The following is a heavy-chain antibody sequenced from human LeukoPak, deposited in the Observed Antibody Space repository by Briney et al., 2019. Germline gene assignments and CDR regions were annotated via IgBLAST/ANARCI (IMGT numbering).Heavy chain of an antibody. J-gene: IGHJ5*02. CDR1: GFTFTNFV. CDR2: IMYDGSIK. CDR3: VKESLEGDT. Sequence: GGSLRLSCAASGFTFTNFVMHWVRQAPGKGLDWVAFIMYDGSIKFYADSVLGRFTISRDNSKNTLDLQMNSLRTEDTAVYYCVKESLEGDTWGQGTLVTVSS. V-gene: IGHV3-30*02. D-gene: IGHD1-1*01.